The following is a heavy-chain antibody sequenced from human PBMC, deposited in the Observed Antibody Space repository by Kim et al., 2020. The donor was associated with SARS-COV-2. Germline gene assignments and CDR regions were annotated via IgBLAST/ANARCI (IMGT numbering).Heavy chain of an antibody. CDR1: GLRFSDFS. CDR2: ISVSGKFI. D-gene: IGHD1-20*01. Sequence: GGSLRLSCAASGLRFSDFSWNWIRQAPGKGLEWISYISVSGKFIYYADSVKGRFIISRDNTEESVLLEMTGLRPDDTGVYYCARGGITEPESDYYGMDV. J-gene: IGHJ6*01. V-gene: IGHV3-11*01. CDR3: ARGGITEPESDYYGMDV.